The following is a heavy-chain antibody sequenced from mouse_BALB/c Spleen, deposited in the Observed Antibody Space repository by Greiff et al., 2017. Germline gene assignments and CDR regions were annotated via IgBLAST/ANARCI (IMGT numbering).Heavy chain of an antibody. Sequence: EVQLVESGPGLVKPSQSLSLTCTVTGYSITSDYAWNWIRQFPGNKLEWMGYISYSGSTSYNPSLKSRISITRDTSKNQFFLQLNSVTTEDTATYYCARGGGYDGFAYWGQGTLVTVSA. CDR2: ISYSGST. V-gene: IGHV3-2*02. J-gene: IGHJ3*01. CDR3: ARGGGYDGFAY. D-gene: IGHD2-2*01. CDR1: GYSITSDYA.